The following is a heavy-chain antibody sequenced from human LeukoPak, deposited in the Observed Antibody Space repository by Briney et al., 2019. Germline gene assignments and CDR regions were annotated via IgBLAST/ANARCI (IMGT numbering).Heavy chain of an antibody. D-gene: IGHD3-16*01. CDR2: IRYDGSNK. Sequence: GGSLRLSCAASAFIFSSYGMHWVRQAPGKGLEWVAFIRYDGSNKYYADSVKGRFTISRDNSKNTLYLQMNSLRVEDTAVYYCAKAPRFGDHATEYYYYYMHVWGKGTTVTVSS. CDR1: AFIFSSYG. CDR3: AKAPRFGDHATEYYYYYMHV. J-gene: IGHJ6*03. V-gene: IGHV3-30*02.